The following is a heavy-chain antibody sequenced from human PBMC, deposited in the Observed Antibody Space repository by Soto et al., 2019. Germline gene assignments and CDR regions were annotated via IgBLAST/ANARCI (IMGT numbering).Heavy chain of an antibody. CDR1: GGSIGSSSYY. J-gene: IGHJ5*02. CDR2: IYYSGST. D-gene: IGHD2-2*01. Sequence: SETLSLTCTVSGGSIGSSSYYWGWIRQPPGKGLEWIGYIYYSGSTYYNPSLKSRVTISVDTSKNQFSLKLSSVTAADTAVYYCAREQGYCSSTSCYVTSPWGQGTLVTVSS. V-gene: IGHV4-31*03. CDR3: AREQGYCSSTSCYVTSP.